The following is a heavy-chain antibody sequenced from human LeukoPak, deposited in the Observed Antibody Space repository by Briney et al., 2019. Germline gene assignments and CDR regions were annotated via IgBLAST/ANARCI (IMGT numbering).Heavy chain of an antibody. Sequence: SETLSLTCTVSGGSISGYSWSWIRQPPGKGLEWIGYVYNSGTATYSPSLKSRVTMSVDTSKNQFSLKLSSVTAADTAVYYSACHERLAWFGPWGQGTLVTVSS. CDR1: GGSISGYS. CDR3: ACHERLAWFGP. J-gene: IGHJ5*02. V-gene: IGHV4-4*08. D-gene: IGHD5-24*01. CDR2: VYNSGTA.